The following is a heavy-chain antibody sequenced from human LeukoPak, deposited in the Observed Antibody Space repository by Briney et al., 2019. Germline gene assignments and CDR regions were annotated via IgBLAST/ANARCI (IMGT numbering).Heavy chain of an antibody. CDR1: GFTFSSYA. V-gene: IGHV3-30-3*01. J-gene: IGHJ4*02. Sequence: PPGRSLRLSCAASGFTFSSYAMHWVRQAPGKGLEWVAVISYDGSNKYYADSVKGRFTISRDNSKNTLYLQMNSLRAEDTAVYYCAKDQLLLPLDYWGQGTLVTVSS. CDR3: AKDQLLLPLDY. D-gene: IGHD2-15*01. CDR2: ISYDGSNK.